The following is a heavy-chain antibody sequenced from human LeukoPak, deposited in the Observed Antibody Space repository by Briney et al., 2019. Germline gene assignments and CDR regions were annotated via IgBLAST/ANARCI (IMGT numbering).Heavy chain of an antibody. V-gene: IGHV1-2*02. Sequence: ASVKVSCKASGYTFTGYYMHWVRQAPGQGLEWMGWINPNSGGTNYAQKFQGRVTMTRDTSISTAYMELSRLRSDDTAVYYCARDLIKTMIVVVITSEHDAFDIWGQGTMVTVSS. D-gene: IGHD3-22*01. CDR3: ARDLIKTMIVVVITSEHDAFDI. CDR2: INPNSGGT. CDR1: GYTFTGYY. J-gene: IGHJ3*02.